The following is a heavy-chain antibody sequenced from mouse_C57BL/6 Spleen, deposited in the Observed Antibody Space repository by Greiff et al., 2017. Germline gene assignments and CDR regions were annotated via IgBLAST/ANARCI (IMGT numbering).Heavy chain of an antibody. J-gene: IGHJ1*03. Sequence: EVKLMESEGGLVQPGSSMKLSCTASGFTFSDYYMAWVRQVPEKGLEWVANINYDGSSTYYLDSLKSRFIISRYNAKNILYLQMSSLKSEDTATYYCARDGGNLYWYCDVWGTGTTVTVSS. CDR2: INYDGSST. V-gene: IGHV5-16*01. CDR1: GFTFSDYY. CDR3: ARDGGNLYWYCDV.